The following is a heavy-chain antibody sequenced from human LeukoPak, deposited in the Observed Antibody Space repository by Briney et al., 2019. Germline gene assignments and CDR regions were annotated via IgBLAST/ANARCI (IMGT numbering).Heavy chain of an antibody. Sequence: SETLSLTCTVSGGSISSSSYYWGWIRQPPGKGLEWIGSIYYSGSTYYNPSLKSRVTISVDTSKNQFSLKLSSVTAADTAVYYCARGPIANSFDYWGQGTLVTVSS. CDR3: ARGPIANSFDY. CDR1: GGSISSSSYY. CDR2: IYYSGST. J-gene: IGHJ4*02. D-gene: IGHD6-13*01. V-gene: IGHV4-39*01.